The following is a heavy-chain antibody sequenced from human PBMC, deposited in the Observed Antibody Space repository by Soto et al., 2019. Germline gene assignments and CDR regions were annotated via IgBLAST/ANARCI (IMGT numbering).Heavy chain of an antibody. D-gene: IGHD1-26*01. V-gene: IGHV1-69*13. J-gene: IGHJ4*02. CDR1: GGTFSSYA. CDR2: IIPIFGTA. CDR3: ARDRRSIVGATYYIHY. Sequence: SVKVSCKASGGTFSSYAISWVRQAPGQGLEWMGGIIPIFGTANYAQKLHGRVPITADESTSTAYMELSNLRSEDTAVYYCARDRRSIVGATYYIHYRGQGPLVTVSS.